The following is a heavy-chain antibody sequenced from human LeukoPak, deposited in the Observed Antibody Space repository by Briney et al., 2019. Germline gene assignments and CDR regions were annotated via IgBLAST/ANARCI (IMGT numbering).Heavy chain of an antibody. J-gene: IGHJ6*02. D-gene: IGHD6-19*01. Sequence: SQTLSLTCAISGDSVSSNSAAWNWIRQSPSRGLEWLGRTYYRSKWYNDYAVSVKSRITINPDTSKNQFSLQLNSVTPEDTAVYYCARDLGYSSGWYPPRYYYYGMDVWGQGTTVTVSS. CDR2: TYYRSKWYN. V-gene: IGHV6-1*01. CDR3: ARDLGYSSGWYPPRYYYYGMDV. CDR1: GDSVSSNSAA.